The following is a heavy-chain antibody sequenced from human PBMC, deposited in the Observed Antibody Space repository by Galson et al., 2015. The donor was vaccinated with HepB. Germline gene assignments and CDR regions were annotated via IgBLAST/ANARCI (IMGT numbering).Heavy chain of an antibody. CDR3: ARGETAVVTLRGFRARYFDL. V-gene: IGHV1-2*04. D-gene: IGHD4-23*01. CDR2: INPNSGGT. CDR1: GYTFTGYY. J-gene: IGHJ2*01. Sequence: SVKVSCKASGYTFTGYYMHWVRQAPGQGLEWMGWINPNSGGTNYAQKFQGWVTMTRDTSISTAYMELSRLRSDDTAVYYCARGETAVVTLRGFRARYFDLWGRGTLVTVSS.